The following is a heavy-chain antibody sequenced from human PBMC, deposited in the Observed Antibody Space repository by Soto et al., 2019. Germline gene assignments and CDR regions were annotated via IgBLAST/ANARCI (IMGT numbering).Heavy chain of an antibody. CDR1: GGSISSSSYY. CDR3: ARSKYSSSPERTYYFDY. J-gene: IGHJ4*02. D-gene: IGHD6-6*01. CDR2: IYYSGST. Sequence: PSETLSLTCTVSGGSISSSSYYWGWIRQPPGKGLEWIGYIYYSGSTDYNPSLKSRVTISVDTSKNQFSLKLTSVTAADTAVYYCARSKYSSSPERTYYFDYWGQGTLVTVSS. V-gene: IGHV4-61*05.